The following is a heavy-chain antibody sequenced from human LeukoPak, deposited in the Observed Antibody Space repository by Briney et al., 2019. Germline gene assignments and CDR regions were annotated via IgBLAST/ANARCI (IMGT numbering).Heavy chain of an antibody. CDR1: GFTFSSYS. J-gene: IGHJ4*02. V-gene: IGHV3-21*01. CDR2: ISSSSSYI. D-gene: IGHD2-2*01. Sequence: GGSLRLSCAASGFTFSSYSMNWVRQAPGKGLEWVSSISSSSSYIYYADSVKGRFTISRDNAKNSLYLQMNSLRAEDTAVYYCARGVVVVPAAMYYFDYWGQGTLVTVSS. CDR3: ARGVVVVPAAMYYFDY.